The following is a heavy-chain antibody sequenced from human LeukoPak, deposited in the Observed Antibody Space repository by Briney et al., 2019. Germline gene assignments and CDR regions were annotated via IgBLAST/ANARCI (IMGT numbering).Heavy chain of an antibody. CDR2: IYYSGST. V-gene: IGHV4-59*01. CDR1: GGSISSYY. Sequence: SETLSLTCTVSGGSISSYYWSWIRQPPGKGPEWIGYIYYSGSTNYNPSLKSRVTISVDTSKNQFSLKLSSVTAADTAVYYCARDRRFDPWGQGTLVTVSS. CDR3: ARDRRFDP. J-gene: IGHJ5*02.